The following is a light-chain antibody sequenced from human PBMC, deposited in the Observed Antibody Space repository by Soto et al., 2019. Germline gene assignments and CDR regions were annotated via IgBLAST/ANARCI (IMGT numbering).Light chain of an antibody. CDR2: DVN. CDR3: ASFTRSVTVV. Sequence: QSVLTQPASVSGSPGQSITISCAGTSSDVGGYNYVSWYQQHPGKVPRLIISDVNKRPSGVSDRFSGSKSGNTASLTISGLQAEYEADYYCASFTRSVTVVFGGGTTVPVL. V-gene: IGLV2-14*03. J-gene: IGLJ2*01. CDR1: SSDVGGYNY.